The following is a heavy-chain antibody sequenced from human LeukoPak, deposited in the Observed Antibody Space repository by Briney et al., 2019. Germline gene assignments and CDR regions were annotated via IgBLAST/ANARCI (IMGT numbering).Heavy chain of an antibody. D-gene: IGHD3-22*01. J-gene: IGHJ5*02. CDR3: AKDPRYYYDSSGYYPNWFDP. Sequence: GGSLRLSCAASGFTFSSYAMSWVRQAPGKGLEWVSAISGSSGSTYYADSVKGRFTISRDNSKNTLYLQMNSLRAEDTAVYYCAKDPRYYYDSSGYYPNWFDPWGQGTLVTVSS. CDR2: ISGSSGST. V-gene: IGHV3-23*01. CDR1: GFTFSSYA.